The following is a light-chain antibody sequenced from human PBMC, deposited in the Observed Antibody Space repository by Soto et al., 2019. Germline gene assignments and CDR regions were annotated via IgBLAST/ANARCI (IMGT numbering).Light chain of an antibody. CDR2: ENN. V-gene: IGLV6-57*03. CDR1: SGSIASNY. Sequence: NFMLTQPHSVSESPGKTVTISCTRSSGSIASNYVQWYQQRPGSAPSTVIYENNQRPSGVPDRFSGSIDSSSKSASLTISGLKPEDEADYYCQSFHSNNQVFGGGTKLTVL. CDR3: QSFHSNNQV. J-gene: IGLJ2*01.